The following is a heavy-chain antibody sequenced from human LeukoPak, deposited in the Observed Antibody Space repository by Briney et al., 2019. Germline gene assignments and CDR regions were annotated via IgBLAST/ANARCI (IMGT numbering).Heavy chain of an antibody. V-gene: IGHV3-23*01. Sequence: PGGSLRLSCAASGFTFSSYAMSWVRQAPGKGLEWVSAISGSGGSTYYADSVKGRFTISRDNSKNTLYPQMNSLRAEDTAVYYCAKHTAMATLGDYWGQGTLVTVSS. CDR1: GFTFSSYA. CDR2: ISGSGGST. CDR3: AKHTAMATLGDY. J-gene: IGHJ4*02. D-gene: IGHD5-18*01.